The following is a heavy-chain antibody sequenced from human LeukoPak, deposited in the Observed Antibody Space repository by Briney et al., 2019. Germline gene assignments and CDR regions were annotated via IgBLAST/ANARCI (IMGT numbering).Heavy chain of an antibody. J-gene: IGHJ3*02. Sequence: SETLSLTRTVSGGSISSSSYYWGWIRQPPGKGLEWIGSIYYSGSTYYNPSLKSRVTISVDTSKNQFSLKLSSVTAADTAVYYCARDLTIFGVVTINDAFDIWGQGTMVTVSS. CDR1: GGSISSSSYY. V-gene: IGHV4-39*07. CDR3: ARDLTIFGVVTINDAFDI. CDR2: IYYSGST. D-gene: IGHD3-3*01.